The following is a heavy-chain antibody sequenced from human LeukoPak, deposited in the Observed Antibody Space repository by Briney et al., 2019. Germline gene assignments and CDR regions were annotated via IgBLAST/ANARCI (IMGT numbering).Heavy chain of an antibody. CDR2: ISSSSSYI. D-gene: IGHD1-26*01. J-gene: IGHJ4*02. V-gene: IGHV3-21*01. CDR1: GFTSSSYS. Sequence: GGSLRLSCAASGFTSSSYSMNWVRQAPGKGLEWVSSISSSSSYIYYADSVKGRFTISRDNAKNSLYLQMNSLRAEDTAVYYCARDSNVVGAKGAGWGQGTLVTVSS. CDR3: ARDSNVVGAKGAG.